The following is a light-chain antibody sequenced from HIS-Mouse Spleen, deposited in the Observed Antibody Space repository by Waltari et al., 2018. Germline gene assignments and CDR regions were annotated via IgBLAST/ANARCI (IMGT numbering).Light chain of an antibody. J-gene: IGLJ3*02. CDR3: CSYAGSSTWV. CDR1: SSDVGVYNL. CDR2: EGS. V-gene: IGLV2-23*01. Sequence: SALTQPASVSGSPGQSITISCTGTSSDVGVYNLVPWYQQHPGKAPKLMIYEGSKRPSGVSNRFSGSKSGNTASLTISGLQAEDEADYYCCSYAGSSTWVFGGGTKLTVL.